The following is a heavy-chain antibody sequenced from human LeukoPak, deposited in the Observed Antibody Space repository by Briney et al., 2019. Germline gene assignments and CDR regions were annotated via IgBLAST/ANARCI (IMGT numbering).Heavy chain of an antibody. CDR1: GFTFSSYG. CDR2: ISYDGSNK. J-gene: IGHJ4*02. V-gene: IGHV3-30*18. D-gene: IGHD2-15*01. Sequence: GGSLRLSCAASGFTFSSYGMHWVRQAPGKRLEWVAVISYDGSNKYYADSVKGRFTISRDNSKNTLYLQMNSLRAEDTAVYYCAKPPIGCSGGSCYAGFDYWGQGTLVTVSS. CDR3: AKPPIGCSGGSCYAGFDY.